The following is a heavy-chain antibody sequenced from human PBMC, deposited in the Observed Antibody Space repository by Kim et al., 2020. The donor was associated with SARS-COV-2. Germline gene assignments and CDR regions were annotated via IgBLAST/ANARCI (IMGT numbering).Heavy chain of an antibody. D-gene: IGHD3-3*01. V-gene: IGHV3-15*01. CDR2: IKSKTDGGTT. Sequence: GGSLRLSCAASGFTFSNAWLSWVRQAPGKGLEGVGRIKSKTDGGTTDYAAPVKGRFTISREDSKNTLYLQMNSLKTEDTAVYYCTTDPKSGFWSGYYLMKFDYWGQGTLVTVSS. CDR1: GFTFSNAW. CDR3: TTDPKSGFWSGYYLMKFDY. J-gene: IGHJ4*02.